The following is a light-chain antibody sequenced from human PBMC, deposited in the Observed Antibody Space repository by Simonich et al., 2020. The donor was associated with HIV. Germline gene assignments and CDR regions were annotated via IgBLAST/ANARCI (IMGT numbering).Light chain of an antibody. CDR2: GAS. CDR1: PSVSST. J-gene: IGKJ4*01. CDR3: QQYNYWPLFLT. V-gene: IGKV3-15*01. Sequence: EIVMTQSPATLSVSPGERAPLSCRASPSVSSTLAWYQQTPGQAPRLLIYGASARATGIPARFSGSGSGTEFTLTISSLQSEDFAVYYCQQYNYWPLFLTFGGGTKVEIK.